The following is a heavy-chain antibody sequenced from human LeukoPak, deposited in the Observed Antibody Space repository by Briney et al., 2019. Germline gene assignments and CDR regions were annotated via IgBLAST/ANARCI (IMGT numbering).Heavy chain of an antibody. V-gene: IGHV4-59*01. J-gene: IGHJ6*03. CDR3: ARDRIAARPPYYYYMDV. CDR2: IYYSGST. CDR1: GGSINSYY. D-gene: IGHD6-6*01. Sequence: PSETLSLTCTVSGGSINSYYWSWIRQPPGKGLEWIGYIYYSGSTNYNPSLKSRVTISVDTSKNQFSLKLSSVTAADTAVYYCARDRIAARPPYYYYMDVWGKGTTVTVSS.